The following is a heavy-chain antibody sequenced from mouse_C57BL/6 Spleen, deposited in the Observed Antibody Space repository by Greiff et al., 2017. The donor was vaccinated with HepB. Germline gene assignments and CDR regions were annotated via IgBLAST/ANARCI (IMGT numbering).Heavy chain of an antibody. CDR2: ILPGSGST. V-gene: IGHV1-9*01. CDR3: ARSDDDYDEVGYYYAMDY. CDR1: GYTFTGYW. J-gene: IGHJ4*01. Sequence: VQLQQSGAELMKPGASVKLSCKATGYTFTGYWIEWVKQRPGHGLEWIGEILPGSGSTNYNEKFKGKATFTADTSSNTAYMQLSSLTTEDSAIYYCARSDDDYDEVGYYYAMDYWGQGTSVTVSS. D-gene: IGHD2-4*01.